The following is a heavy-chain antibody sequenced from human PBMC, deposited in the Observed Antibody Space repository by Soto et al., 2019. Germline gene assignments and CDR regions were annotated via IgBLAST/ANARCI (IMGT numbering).Heavy chain of an antibody. D-gene: IGHD6-19*01. Sequence: AGGSLRLSCSSSGFTFNNFAMMWVRQAPGKGLEGVSTISGSGVSTYYADSVKGRFTISRDNSRNTLYLQMNSLRADDTAIYFCAKGVQVYGSVFPYYGMDVWGQGTTVTVSS. CDR3: AKGVQVYGSVFPYYGMDV. CDR2: ISGSGVST. J-gene: IGHJ6*02. CDR1: GFTFNNFA. V-gene: IGHV3-23*01.